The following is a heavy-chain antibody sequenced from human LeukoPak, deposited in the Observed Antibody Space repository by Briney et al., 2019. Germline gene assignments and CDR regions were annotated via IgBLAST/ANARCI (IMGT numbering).Heavy chain of an antibody. CDR2: FDPEDGET. D-gene: IGHD2-2*01. Sequence: ASVKVSCKVSGYTLTELSMHWVRQAPGKGLEWMGGFDPEDGETIYAQKFQGRVTMTEDTSTDTAYMELSSLRSEDTAVYYCARTVVVPAAIGQDYYYGMDVWGQGTTDTVSS. V-gene: IGHV1-24*01. CDR3: ARTVVVPAAIGQDYYYGMDV. CDR1: GYTLTELS. J-gene: IGHJ6*02.